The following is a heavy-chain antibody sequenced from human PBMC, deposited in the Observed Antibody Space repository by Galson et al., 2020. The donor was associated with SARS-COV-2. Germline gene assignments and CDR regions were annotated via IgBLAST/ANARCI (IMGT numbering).Heavy chain of an antibody. D-gene: IGHD6-19*01. Sequence: GESLKISCAASGFTFSYCSMNWVRQAPGKGLEWVSSISSSSGHIYYADAVKGRFTISRDNAKNSLYLQMNSLRAQDTAVYYCTRGTRMPMAGMSGFESWGHGTLVTVSS. CDR3: TRGTRMPMAGMSGFES. CDR2: ISSSSGHI. J-gene: IGHJ5*01. V-gene: IGHV3-21*01. CDR1: GFTFSYCS.